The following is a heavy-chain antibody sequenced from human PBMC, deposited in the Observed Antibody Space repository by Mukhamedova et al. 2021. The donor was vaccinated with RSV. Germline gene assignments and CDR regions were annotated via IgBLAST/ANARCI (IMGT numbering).Heavy chain of an antibody. J-gene: IGHJ5*02. D-gene: IGHD2-2*01. Sequence: AGNGNTKYSQKFQGRVTITRDTSASTAYMELSSLRSEDTAVYYCAGPGDCSSTSCYVGNWFDPWGQGTLVTVSS. CDR2: AGNGNT. CDR3: AGPGDCSSTSCYVGNWFDP. V-gene: IGHV1-3*01.